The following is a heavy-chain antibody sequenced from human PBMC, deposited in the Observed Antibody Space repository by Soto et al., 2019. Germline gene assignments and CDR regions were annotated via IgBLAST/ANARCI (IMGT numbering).Heavy chain of an antibody. V-gene: IGHV4-4*02. CDR1: GFTFSTYGM. Sequence: PGGSLRLSCAASGFTFSTYGMQWVRQPPGKGLEWIGEIYHGGSISYNPSLKSRVTMSVDKSKNQFSLKLTSVTAADTAVYYCARNYCSGGTCYSDFDYWGQGILVTVSS. J-gene: IGHJ4*02. CDR2: IYHGGSI. CDR3: ARNYCSGGTCYSDFDY. D-gene: IGHD2-15*01.